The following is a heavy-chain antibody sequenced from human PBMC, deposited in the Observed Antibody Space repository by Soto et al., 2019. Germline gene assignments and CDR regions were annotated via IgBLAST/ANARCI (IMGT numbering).Heavy chain of an antibody. CDR1: GFTFSSYA. CDR3: ATLEKDGYNAVELGY. CDR2: ISGSGGST. J-gene: IGHJ4*02. D-gene: IGHD5-12*01. Sequence: PGGSLRLSCAASGFTFSSYAMSWVRQAPGKGLEWVSAISGSGGSTYYADSVKGRFTISRDNSKNTLYLQMNSLRAEDTAVYYCATLEKDGYNAVELGYWGQGTLVTVSS. V-gene: IGHV3-23*01.